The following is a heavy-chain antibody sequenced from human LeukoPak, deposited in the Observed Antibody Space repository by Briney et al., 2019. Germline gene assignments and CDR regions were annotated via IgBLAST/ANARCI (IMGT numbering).Heavy chain of an antibody. V-gene: IGHV4-59*01. J-gene: IGHJ4*02. CDR1: GGSIRSFY. CDR3: ARFMIRGVSSNYFDY. Sequence: SETLSLTCTVSGGSIRSFYWSWIRQPPGKGLERMGYIFYSGSTNYNPSLKSRVTISVDTSKNQFSLKLSSVTAADTAMYYCARFMIRGVSSNYFDYWGQGTLVTVSS. CDR2: IFYSGST. D-gene: IGHD3-10*01.